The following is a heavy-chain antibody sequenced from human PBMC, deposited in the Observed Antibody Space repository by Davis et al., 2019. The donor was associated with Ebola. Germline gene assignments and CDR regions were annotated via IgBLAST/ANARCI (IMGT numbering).Heavy chain of an antibody. CDR3: ARVRSARVWSRPHLNWFDP. CDR1: GYTFTSYG. CDR2: ISAYNGNT. J-gene: IGHJ5*02. V-gene: IGHV1-18*01. Sequence: ASVKVSCKASGYTFTSYGVSWVRQAPGQGLEWMGWISAYNGNTNYAQKLQGRVTMTTDTSTSTAYMELRSLRSDDTAVYYCARVRSARVWSRPHLNWFDPWGQGTLVTVSS. D-gene: IGHD3-3*01.